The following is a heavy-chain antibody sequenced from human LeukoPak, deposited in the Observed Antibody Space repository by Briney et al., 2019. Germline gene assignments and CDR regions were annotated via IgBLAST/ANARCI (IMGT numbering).Heavy chain of an antibody. Sequence: GESLKISFQGSGYSFTSYWIGWVRQMPGKGLEWMGIIYPGDSDTRYSPSFQGQVTISADKSISTAYLQWSSLKASDTAMYHCARSPQHYDFWSGYPIYFDYWGQGTLVTVSS. CDR1: GYSFTSYW. D-gene: IGHD3-3*01. V-gene: IGHV5-51*01. CDR2: IYPGDSDT. J-gene: IGHJ4*02. CDR3: ARSPQHYDFWSGYPIYFDY.